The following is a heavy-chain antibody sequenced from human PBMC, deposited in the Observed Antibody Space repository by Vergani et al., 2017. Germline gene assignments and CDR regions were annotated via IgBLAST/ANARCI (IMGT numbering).Heavy chain of an antibody. CDR1: GGSFSGYY. CDR2: INHSGST. CDR3: ARVTGSEGYDNRGRENYYYYYMDV. D-gene: IGHD3-10*01. V-gene: IGHV4-34*01. Sequence: QVQLQQWGAGLLKPSETLSLTCAVYGGSFSGYYWSWIRQPPGKGLEWIGEINHSGSTNYNPSLKSRVTISVDTSKNQFSLKLSSVTAADTAVYYCARVTGSEGYDNRGRENYYYYYMDVWGKGTTVTVSS. J-gene: IGHJ6*03.